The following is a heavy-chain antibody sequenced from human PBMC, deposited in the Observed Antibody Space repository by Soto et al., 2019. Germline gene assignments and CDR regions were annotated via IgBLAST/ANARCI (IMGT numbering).Heavy chain of an antibody. J-gene: IGHJ4*02. CDR1: GFSLSTSGVG. Sequence: QITLKQSGPTLVKPTQTLTLTCTFSGFSLSTSGVGVGWIRQPPGKALEWLALIYWDDDKRYSPSLKSRLTIAKDTSKNQVVLTMTNMHPVDTATYYCAHVYGGYYNFDYWGQGTLVTVSS. D-gene: IGHD5-12*01. CDR3: AHVYGGYYNFDY. V-gene: IGHV2-5*02. CDR2: IYWDDDK.